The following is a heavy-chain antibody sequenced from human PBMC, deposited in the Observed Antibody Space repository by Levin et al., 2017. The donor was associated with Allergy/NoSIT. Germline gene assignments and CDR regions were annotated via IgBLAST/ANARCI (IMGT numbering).Heavy chain of an antibody. J-gene: IGHJ4*02. CDR3: ARGTIGVFYFDY. V-gene: IGHV1-46*01. Sequence: GGSLRLSCKASGYTFTNYYMHWVRQAPGQGLEWMGIINPSGGSTTYAQKFQDRVTMTRDTSTSTVYMELSSLRSEDTAVYYCARGTIGVFYFDYWGQGTLVTVSS. CDR1: GYTFTNYY. D-gene: IGHD1/OR15-1a*01. CDR2: INPSGGST.